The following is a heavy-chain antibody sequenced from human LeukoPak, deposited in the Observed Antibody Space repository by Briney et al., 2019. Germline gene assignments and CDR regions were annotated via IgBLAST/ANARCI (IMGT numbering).Heavy chain of an antibody. V-gene: IGHV3-11*01. J-gene: IGHJ4*02. D-gene: IGHD2-15*01. CDR2: ISSSGSNI. Sequence: GGSLRLSCAASGARFSDHYMSWIRQAPGKGLEWISYISSSGSNIHYADSMRGRVTISRDNANNSQTLHMSSLRAEDTAVYYCAGALMVAAFDSWGQGTLVTVSS. CDR1: GARFSDHY. CDR3: AGALMVAAFDS.